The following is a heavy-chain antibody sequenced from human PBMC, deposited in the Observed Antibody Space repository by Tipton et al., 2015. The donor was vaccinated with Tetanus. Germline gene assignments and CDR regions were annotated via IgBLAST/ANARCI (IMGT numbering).Heavy chain of an antibody. CDR1: GFTFSSHT. CDR3: ASRGAYVGSYGSPLDY. D-gene: IGHD1-26*01. Sequence: SLRLSCAASGFTFSSHTMSWVRQAPGKGLEWVSAVSLSGDASFYADSVRGRFSISRDNSQNTPYLQMNSLRAEDTVVYYCASRGAYVGSYGSPLDYWGQGALVTVSS. V-gene: IGHV3-23*01. CDR2: VSLSGDAS. J-gene: IGHJ4*02.